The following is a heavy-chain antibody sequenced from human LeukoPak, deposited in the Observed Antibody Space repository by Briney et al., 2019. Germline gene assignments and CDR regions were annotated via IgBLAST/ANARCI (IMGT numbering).Heavy chain of an antibody. D-gene: IGHD2-15*01. CDR1: GFTFSSYA. CDR2: IKQDGSEK. Sequence: GGSLRLSCVASGFTFSSYAMSWVRQAPGKGLEWVANIKQDGSEKYYVDSVKGRFTISRDNAKNSLYLQMNSLRAEDTAVYYCAREVTPYYWGQGTLVTVSS. CDR3: AREVTPYY. J-gene: IGHJ4*02. V-gene: IGHV3-7*01.